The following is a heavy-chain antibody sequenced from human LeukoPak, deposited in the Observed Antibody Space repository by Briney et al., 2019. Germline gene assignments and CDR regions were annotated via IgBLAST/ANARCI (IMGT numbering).Heavy chain of an antibody. V-gene: IGHV3-23*01. D-gene: IGHD2-2*01. J-gene: IGHJ4*02. Sequence: GSLRLSCAASGFTFSSYAMSWVRQAPGKGLEWVSAISGSGGSTYYADSVKGRFTISRDNSKNTLYLQMNSLRAEDTAVYYCAKDRDIVVVPAATFDYWGQGTLVTVSS. CDR3: AKDRDIVVVPAATFDY. CDR1: GFTFSSYA. CDR2: ISGSGGST.